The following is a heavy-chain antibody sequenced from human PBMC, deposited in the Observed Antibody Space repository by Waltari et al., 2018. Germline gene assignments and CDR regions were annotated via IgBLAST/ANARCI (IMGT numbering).Heavy chain of an antibody. Sequence: QVQLQQWGAGLLKPSETLSLTCAVYGGSFSGYYWSWIRQPPGKGLEWIGEIKHSGSTNYNPSLKSLVTISVDTSKNQFSLKLSSVTAADTAVYYCARAGSSGNGMDVWGQGTTVTVSS. V-gene: IGHV4-34*01. D-gene: IGHD6-13*01. CDR3: ARAGSSGNGMDV. CDR1: GGSFSGYY. CDR2: IKHSGST. J-gene: IGHJ6*02.